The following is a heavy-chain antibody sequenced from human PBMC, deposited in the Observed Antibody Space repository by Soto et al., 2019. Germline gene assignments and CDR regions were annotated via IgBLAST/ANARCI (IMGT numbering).Heavy chain of an antibody. D-gene: IGHD3-22*01. Sequence: EVRLVESGGGLVQPGGSLRLSCGGSGFTLSDHYIDWVRQAPGKGLEWVGRSRDKAQGYSTAYAASVKGRFTTSRDESINSVYLPMYCLKSEDTSVYYGVGATYFSDSSSYTRCFDYWGQGTLVTVSS. V-gene: IGHV3-72*01. J-gene: IGHJ4*02. CDR2: SRDKAQGYST. CDR3: VGATYFSDSSSYTRCFDY. CDR1: GFTLSDHY.